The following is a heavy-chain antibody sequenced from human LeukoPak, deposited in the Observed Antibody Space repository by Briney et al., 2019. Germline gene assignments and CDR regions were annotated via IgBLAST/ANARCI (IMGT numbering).Heavy chain of an antibody. V-gene: IGHV3-49*03. CDR1: GSTFGDYA. Sequence: GGSLRLSCTASGSTFGDYAMSWFRQAPGKGLEWVGFIRSKAYGGTTEYAASVKGRFTTSRDDSKSIAYLQMNSLKTEDTAVYYCTRDGVDTAMVGDYWGQGTLVTVSS. D-gene: IGHD5-18*01. CDR3: TRDGVDTAMVGDY. J-gene: IGHJ4*02. CDR2: IRSKAYGGTT.